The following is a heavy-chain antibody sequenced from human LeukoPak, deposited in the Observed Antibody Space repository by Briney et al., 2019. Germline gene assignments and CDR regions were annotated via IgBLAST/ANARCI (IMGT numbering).Heavy chain of an antibody. Sequence: SETLPLPCTVSGGSISTSTYYWGWIRQPPGKALEWIGDIYYSGSTCYNPSLKSRVTISVDTSRNQFSLNLSSVTAADTAVYYCARHFCGRPSEYWAQGTLVTVSS. J-gene: IGHJ4*02. V-gene: IGHV4-39*01. CDR3: ARHFCGRPSEY. D-gene: IGHD2-21*01. CDR2: IYYSGST. CDR1: GGSISTSTYY.